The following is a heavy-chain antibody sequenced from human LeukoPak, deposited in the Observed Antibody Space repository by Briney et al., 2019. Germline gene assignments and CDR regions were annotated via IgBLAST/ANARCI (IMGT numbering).Heavy chain of an antibody. V-gene: IGHV4-38-2*02. CDR2: IYYNGNT. Sequence: SETLSLTCIVSGYSISNNYHWGWIRQSPGKGLEWIGSIYYNGNTYYNPSLKSRVIISVNTSKNQFSLKMSSVTAADTALYYCARHFYGSGSYYSPFDYWGQGTLVTVSS. J-gene: IGHJ4*02. D-gene: IGHD3-10*01. CDR1: GYSISNNYH. CDR3: ARHFYGSGSYYSPFDY.